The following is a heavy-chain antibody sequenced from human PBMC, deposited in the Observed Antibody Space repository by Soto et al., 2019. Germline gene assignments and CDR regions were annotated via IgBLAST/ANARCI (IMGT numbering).Heavy chain of an antibody. Sequence: GGSLRLSCAASGFTFSSYAMSWVRQAPGKGLEWVSAISGSGGSAYYADSVKGRFTISRDNSKNTLYLQMNSLRAEDTAVYYCAKDRSGYDPDYYYYYGMDVWGQGTTVTVSS. V-gene: IGHV3-23*01. J-gene: IGHJ6*02. D-gene: IGHD5-12*01. CDR2: ISGSGGSA. CDR3: AKDRSGYDPDYYYYYGMDV. CDR1: GFTFSSYA.